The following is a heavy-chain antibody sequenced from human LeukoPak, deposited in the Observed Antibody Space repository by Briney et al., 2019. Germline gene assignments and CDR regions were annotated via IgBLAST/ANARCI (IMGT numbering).Heavy chain of an antibody. CDR3: ARTPYYYDSSGYLGDY. Sequence: GESLKISCKGSGYSFTNYWIGWVRQMPGKGLEWMGIIYPGDSDTRYSPSFQGQVTISADKSISTAYLQWSSLKASDTAMYYCARTPYYYDSSGYLGDYWGQGTLVTVSS. CDR2: IYPGDSDT. J-gene: IGHJ4*02. V-gene: IGHV5-51*01. D-gene: IGHD3-22*01. CDR1: GYSFTNYW.